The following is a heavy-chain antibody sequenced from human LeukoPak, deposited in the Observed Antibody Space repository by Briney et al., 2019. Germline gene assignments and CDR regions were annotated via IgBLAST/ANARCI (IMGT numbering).Heavy chain of an antibody. CDR3: ARDKGHVWSGYDPFDY. CDR2: ISSSSSYI. CDR1: GFTFSSYS. D-gene: IGHD3-3*02. Sequence: GGSLRLSCAASGFTFSSYSMNWVRQAPGKVLEWVSSISSSSSYIYYADSVKGRFTISRDNAKNSLYLQMNSLRAEDTAVYYCARDKGHVWSGYDPFDYWGQGTLVTVSS. J-gene: IGHJ4*02. V-gene: IGHV3-21*01.